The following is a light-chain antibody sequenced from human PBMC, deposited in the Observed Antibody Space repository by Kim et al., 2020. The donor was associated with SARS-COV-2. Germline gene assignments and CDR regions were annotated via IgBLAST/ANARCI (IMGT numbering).Light chain of an antibody. V-gene: IGLV1-40*01. CDR1: RSNIGAGYD. Sequence: RVTISCTGSRSNIGAGYDVHWYQQSPGTAPKLLIHGNSNRPSGVPDRFSGSKSGTSASLAITGLQAEDEADYYCQSYDNSLSGYVFGTGTKVTVL. CDR2: GNS. J-gene: IGLJ1*01. CDR3: QSYDNSLSGYV.